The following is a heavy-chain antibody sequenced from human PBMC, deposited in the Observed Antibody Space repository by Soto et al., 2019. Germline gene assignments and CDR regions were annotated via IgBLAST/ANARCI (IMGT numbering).Heavy chain of an antibody. CDR3: ARGGGCSGGSCYPLYYGLDV. D-gene: IGHD2-15*01. J-gene: IGHJ6*02. CDR2: INSDGSST. V-gene: IGHV3-74*01. Sequence: EVQLVESGGGLVQPGGSLRLSCAASGFTFSSYWMLWVRQAPGKGLVWVSRINSDGSSTSYADSVKGRFTISRDNAKNTLYLQMNSLRAEETAVYYCARGGGCSGGSCYPLYYGLDVWGQGTTVTVSS. CDR1: GFTFSSYW.